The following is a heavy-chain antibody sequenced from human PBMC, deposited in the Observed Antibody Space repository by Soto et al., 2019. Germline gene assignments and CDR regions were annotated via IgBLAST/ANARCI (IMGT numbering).Heavy chain of an antibody. CDR2: IYYNDDR. CDR1: GFSFTTAGVA. V-gene: IGHV2-5*01. J-gene: IGHJ4*02. CDR3: AHRYYGYYNY. D-gene: IGHD3-22*01. Sequence: SGPTLVNPTQTLTLTCTFSGFSFTTAGVAVGWIRQTPGGALEWLTLIYYNDDRRFSPSLKTRLTITGDTSKNQVVLSLTNVDPGDTATYFCAHRYYGYYNYWGQGTLVTVSS.